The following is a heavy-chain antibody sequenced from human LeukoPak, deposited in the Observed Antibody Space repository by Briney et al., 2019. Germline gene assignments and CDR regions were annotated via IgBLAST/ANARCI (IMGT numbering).Heavy chain of an antibody. J-gene: IGHJ3*02. V-gene: IGHV3-33*01. CDR2: IWFDGRNT. CDR3: ARNYGDYTADAFDI. Sequence: GGSLRLSCAASGFTLSSSGMHWVRQAPGKGLEWVAVIWFDGRNTYYADSVKGRFTISRDNSKNTLYLQLSSLSAEDTAIYFCARNYGDYTADAFDIWGQGTMVTVSS. CDR1: GFTLSSSG. D-gene: IGHD4-17*01.